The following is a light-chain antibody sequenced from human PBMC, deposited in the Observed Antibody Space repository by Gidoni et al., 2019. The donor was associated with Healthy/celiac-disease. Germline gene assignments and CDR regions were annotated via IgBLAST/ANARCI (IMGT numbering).Light chain of an antibody. CDR2: GAA. V-gene: IGKV3-20*01. Sequence: DIVLTQSPGTLSLSPGERATLSCRDSQSFSSSYLDWYQQKPGQDPSLLIYGAASRATGSPDRFSGSGSGTDVTLTISRLEPEDFAVYYCQQYGSSPWTFGQGTKVEIK. CDR1: QSFSSSY. CDR3: QQYGSSPWT. J-gene: IGKJ1*01.